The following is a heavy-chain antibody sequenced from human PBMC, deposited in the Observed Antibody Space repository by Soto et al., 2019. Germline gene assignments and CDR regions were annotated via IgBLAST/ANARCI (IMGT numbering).Heavy chain of an antibody. CDR1: GFTFSRYW. V-gene: IGHV3-74*01. CDR3: VRGPVREGGCDNYFDS. J-gene: IGHJ4*02. Sequence: GGSLRLSCAASGFTFSRYWMHWVRQVPGKGLVWVSHIKNDGSTTSYADSVKGRFTISRDNAKNTLYLQMNSLRAEDTAVYFCVRGPVREGGCDNYFDSWGQGTLVTVSS. CDR2: IKNDGSTT. D-gene: IGHD5-12*01.